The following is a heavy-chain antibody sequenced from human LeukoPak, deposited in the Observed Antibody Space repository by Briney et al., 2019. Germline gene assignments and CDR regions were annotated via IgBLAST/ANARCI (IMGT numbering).Heavy chain of an antibody. Sequence: GGSLRLSCAASGFTFSNYAMHWVRQAPGKGLEWVAVISYDGSNKYYADSVKGRFTISRDNSKNTLYLQMNSLRAEDTAVYYCARVRESIVVVTAISVDSGFDYWGQGTLVTVSS. CDR2: ISYDGSNK. CDR1: GFTFSNYA. J-gene: IGHJ4*02. CDR3: ARVRESIVVVTAISVDSGFDY. D-gene: IGHD2-21*02. V-gene: IGHV3-30-3*01.